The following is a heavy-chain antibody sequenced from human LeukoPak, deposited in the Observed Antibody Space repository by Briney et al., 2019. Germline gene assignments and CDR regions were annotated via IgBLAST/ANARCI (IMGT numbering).Heavy chain of an antibody. D-gene: IGHD3-10*01. Sequence: SGPTLVNPTETLXLTCTSNGRMGVSWIRQPPGKALEWLAHIFSNDEKSYSTSLKSRLTISKDTSKSQVVLTMTNMDPVDTATYYCARISTYFGSGSYYNALDYWGQGTLVTVSS. CDR1: SNGRMG. J-gene: IGHJ4*02. CDR2: IFSNDEK. CDR3: ARISTYFGSGSYYNALDY. V-gene: IGHV2-26*01.